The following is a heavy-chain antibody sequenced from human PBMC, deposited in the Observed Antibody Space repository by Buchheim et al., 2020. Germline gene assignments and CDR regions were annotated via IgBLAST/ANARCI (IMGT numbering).Heavy chain of an antibody. CDR1: GFTFSSYG. J-gene: IGHJ4*02. Sequence: QVQLVESGGGVVQPGRSLRLSCAASGFTFSSYGMHWVRQAPGKGLEWVAVISYDGSNKYYADSVKGRFPISRDNSKNTLYSQMDSRRAADTAVYYCAKDWYGGLDNWGQG. D-gene: IGHD4-23*01. CDR3: AKDWYGGLDN. V-gene: IGHV3-30*18. CDR2: ISYDGSNK.